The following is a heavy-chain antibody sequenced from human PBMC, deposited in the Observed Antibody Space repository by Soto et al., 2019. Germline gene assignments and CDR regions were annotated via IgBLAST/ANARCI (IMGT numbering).Heavy chain of an antibody. CDR1: GGSVSSGSYY. D-gene: IGHD1-26*01. CDR2: IYYSGAT. Sequence: SETLSLTCTVSGGSVSSGSYYWTWIRQSPGKGLEWIGYIYYSGATSYNRSLKSRVTISVDSSKNQFSLKLTSVTAADTAMYYCASPTSAATTVHGYWGQGTLVTVSS. J-gene: IGHJ4*02. CDR3: ASPTSAATTVHGY. V-gene: IGHV4-61*01.